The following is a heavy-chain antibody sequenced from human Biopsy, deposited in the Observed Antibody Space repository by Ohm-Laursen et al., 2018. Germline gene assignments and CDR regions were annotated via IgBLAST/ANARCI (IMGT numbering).Heavy chain of an antibody. D-gene: IGHD5-18*01. V-gene: IGHV4-59*08. CDR3: ARGIAVVRSLDV. Sequence: SDTLSLTWTVSSGSIGGYYWTWIRQAPGKGLEFIGYVYSSGSTNYNPSLKSRVTISLDTSRNQVSLRLSSVTAADTAVYYCARGIAVVRSLDVWGQGTTVAVSS. CDR1: SGSIGGYY. CDR2: VYSSGST. J-gene: IGHJ6*02.